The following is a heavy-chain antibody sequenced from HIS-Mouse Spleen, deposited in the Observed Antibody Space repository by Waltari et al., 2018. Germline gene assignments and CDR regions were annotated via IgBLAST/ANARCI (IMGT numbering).Heavy chain of an antibody. Sequence: QVQLVESGGGVVQPGRSLRHSCAAAGFTFSSYSRHWVRQAPGKWLEWVAVISYDGRNKYYAYSVKGRFTISRDNSKNTLYLQMTSLRAEDTAVYYCAKASSGWLDYWGQGTLVTVSS. CDR2: ISYDGRNK. CDR3: AKASSGWLDY. V-gene: IGHV3-30*18. J-gene: IGHJ4*02. D-gene: IGHD6-19*01. CDR1: GFTFSSYS.